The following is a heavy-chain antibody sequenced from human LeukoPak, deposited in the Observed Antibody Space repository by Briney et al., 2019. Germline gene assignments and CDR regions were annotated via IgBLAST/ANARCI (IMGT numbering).Heavy chain of an antibody. Sequence: GGSLRLSCAASGFTFSSYAMSWVRQAPGKGLEWVSAISGSGGSTYYADSVKGRFTIPRDNSKNTLYLQMNSLRAEDTAVYYCATWGLIVVVVAGFDYWGQGTLVTVSS. V-gene: IGHV3-23*01. CDR3: ATWGLIVVVVAGFDY. CDR2: ISGSGGST. J-gene: IGHJ4*02. CDR1: GFTFSSYA. D-gene: IGHD2-15*01.